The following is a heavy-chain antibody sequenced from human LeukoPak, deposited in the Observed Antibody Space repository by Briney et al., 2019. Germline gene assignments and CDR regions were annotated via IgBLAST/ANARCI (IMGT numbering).Heavy chain of an antibody. CDR1: GGSISSHY. Sequence: SETLSLTCTVSGGSISSHYWSWIRQPPGKGLEWIGYIYYSGSTNYNPSLKSRVTISVDTSKNQFSLELSSVTAADTAVYYCARGSRIAAAGTGRWFDPWGQGTLVTVSS. CDR3: ARGSRIAAAGTGRWFDP. CDR2: IYYSGST. D-gene: IGHD6-13*01. J-gene: IGHJ5*02. V-gene: IGHV4-59*11.